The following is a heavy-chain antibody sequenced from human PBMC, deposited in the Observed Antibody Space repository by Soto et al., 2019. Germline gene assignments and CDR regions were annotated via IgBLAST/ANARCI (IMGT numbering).Heavy chain of an antibody. Sequence: PGGSLRLSCAASGFTFRNYAMNWVRQAPGKGLEWVSAISDRGGSAYYADSVKGRFTISRDNSRNTLYLQMTSLRADDTAVYYCAKTRASGSNIGVVEDATGYYFYGMDVWGQGTTVTVSS. V-gene: IGHV3-23*01. CDR2: ISDRGGSA. D-gene: IGHD2-15*01. J-gene: IGHJ6*02. CDR3: AKTRASGSNIGVVEDATGYYFYGMDV. CDR1: GFTFRNYA.